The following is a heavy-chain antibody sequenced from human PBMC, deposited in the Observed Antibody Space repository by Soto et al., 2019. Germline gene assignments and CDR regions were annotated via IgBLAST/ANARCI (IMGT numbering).Heavy chain of an antibody. Sequence: QITLKESGPTLVKPTQTLTLTCTFSGFSLNSSGVGVGWIRQPPGKALEWLALIYWNDEMHYSPSLKSRLTITEDASKHHVVLTVTNMDPVDTATYFCAHRRFAKYSSLPADFDYWGRGILVTVSS. CDR1: GFSLNSSGVG. D-gene: IGHD6-6*01. J-gene: IGHJ4*02. CDR3: AHRRFAKYSSLPADFDY. CDR2: IYWNDEM. V-gene: IGHV2-5*01.